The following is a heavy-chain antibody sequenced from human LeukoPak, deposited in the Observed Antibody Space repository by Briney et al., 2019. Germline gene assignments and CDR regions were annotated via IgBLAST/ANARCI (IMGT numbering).Heavy chain of an antibody. V-gene: IGHV1-69*13. D-gene: IGHD3-3*01. J-gene: IGHJ4*02. CDR1: RGTLRRYA. CDR3: ACRGVIFGATPVFDY. Sequence: SVKVSCKATRGTLRRYAISWVRPAPGQGLEWMGGIIPIFGTANYAETVQGRVTISADESTSTAYMELSSLRSEDTAVYYCACRGVIFGATPVFDYWGQGILVTVSS. CDR2: IIPIFGTA.